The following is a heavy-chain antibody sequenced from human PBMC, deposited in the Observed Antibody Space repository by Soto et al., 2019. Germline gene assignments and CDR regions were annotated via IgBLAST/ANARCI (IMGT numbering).Heavy chain of an antibody. Sequence: ASVKVSCKASGYTFTGYYMHWVRQAPGQGLEWMGWINPNSGGTNYAQKFQGWVTMTRDTSISTAYMELSRLRSDDTAVYYCARGSMIVSRATDYYYYYGMDVWGQGTTVTVSS. J-gene: IGHJ6*02. CDR3: ARGSMIVSRATDYYYYYGMDV. CDR1: GYTFTGYY. D-gene: IGHD1-26*01. V-gene: IGHV1-2*04. CDR2: INPNSGGT.